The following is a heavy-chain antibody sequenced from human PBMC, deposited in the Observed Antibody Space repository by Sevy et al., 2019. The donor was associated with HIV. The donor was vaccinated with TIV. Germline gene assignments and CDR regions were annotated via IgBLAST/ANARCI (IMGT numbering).Heavy chain of an antibody. J-gene: IGHJ4*02. CDR2: VSVSGATT. CDR1: GFSFSSYA. V-gene: IGHV3-23*01. CDR3: AKDTTSLWGYFDY. D-gene: IGHD2-2*01. Sequence: GGSLRLSCAASGFSFSSYAMNWVRQAPGKGLEWVSAVSVSGATTYYADSVKGRFTISRDNSRSTLYLQMDSLRADDTAVYYCAKDTTSLWGYFDYWGQGTLVTVSS.